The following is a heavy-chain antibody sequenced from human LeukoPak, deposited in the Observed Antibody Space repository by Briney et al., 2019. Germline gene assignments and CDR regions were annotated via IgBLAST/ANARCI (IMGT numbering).Heavy chain of an antibody. V-gene: IGHV4-61*02. CDR3: ARDTPYSSSGSAFDI. D-gene: IGHD6-13*01. J-gene: IGHJ3*02. CDR1: GGSISSNSYY. Sequence: PSETLSLTCTVSGGSISSNSYYWSWIRQPAGKGLEWIGRIYTSGSTNYNPSLTSRVTMSVDTSKNQFSLKLSPVTAADTAVYYCARDTPYSSSGSAFDIWGQGTMVTVSS. CDR2: IYTSGST.